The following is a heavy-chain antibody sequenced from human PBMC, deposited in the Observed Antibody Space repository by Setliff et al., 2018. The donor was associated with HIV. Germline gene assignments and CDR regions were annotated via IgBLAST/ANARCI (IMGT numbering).Heavy chain of an antibody. V-gene: IGHV1-2*06. J-gene: IGHJ4*02. CDR2: INPNSGGT. Sequence: ASVKVSCKVSGYTLTELSMHWVRQAPGQGLEWMGRINPNSGGTNYAQKFQGRVTMTRDTSISTAYMELSRLRSDDTAVYYCARITVDTAMVYDYWGQGTLVTVSS. CDR1: GYTLTELS. D-gene: IGHD5-18*01. CDR3: ARITVDTAMVYDY.